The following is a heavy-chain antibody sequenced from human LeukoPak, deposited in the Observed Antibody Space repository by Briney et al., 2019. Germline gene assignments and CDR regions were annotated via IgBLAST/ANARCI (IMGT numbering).Heavy chain of an antibody. CDR3: ARESYYYDSSGYYWEGAFDI. Sequence: PSETLSLTCTVSGGSISSSSYYWGWIRQPPGKGLEWIGSINYSGSTYYNPSLKSRITISVAASKNQFSLKLSSVTAADTAVYYCARESYYYDSSGYYWEGAFDIWGQGTMVTVSS. V-gene: IGHV4-39*02. J-gene: IGHJ3*02. CDR2: INYSGST. D-gene: IGHD3-22*01. CDR1: GGSISSSSYY.